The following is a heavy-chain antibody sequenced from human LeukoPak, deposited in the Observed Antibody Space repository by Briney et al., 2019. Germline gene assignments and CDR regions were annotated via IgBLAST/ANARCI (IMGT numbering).Heavy chain of an antibody. CDR1: GYTLTSLY. CDR3: ARDLLVIAAAGSQAYYYDYGMDG. CDR2: INTIGGKT. V-gene: IGHV1-46*01. D-gene: IGHD6-13*01. Sequence: SDNVSRKASGYTLTSLYTHWVRQAPRQGVEWVGIINTIGGKTSYAQQSQGTDPMPRDTSTSTVYMELSSLTSEDTAVYYCARDLLVIAAAGSQAYYYDYGMDGWGQGTTVT. J-gene: IGHJ6*02.